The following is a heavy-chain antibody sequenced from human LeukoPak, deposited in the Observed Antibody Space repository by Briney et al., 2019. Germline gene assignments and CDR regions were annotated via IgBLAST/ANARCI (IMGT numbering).Heavy chain of an antibody. CDR1: GGSISSYY. V-gene: IGHV4-59*01. Sequence: SETLSLTCTVSGGSISSYYWSWIRQPPGKGLEWIGYIYYSGSTNYNPSLKSRVTISVDTSKNQFSLKLSSVTAADTAVYYCARSIAAAGTFNWFDPRGQGTLVTVSS. CDR3: ARSIAAAGTFNWFDP. CDR2: IYYSGST. D-gene: IGHD6-13*01. J-gene: IGHJ5*02.